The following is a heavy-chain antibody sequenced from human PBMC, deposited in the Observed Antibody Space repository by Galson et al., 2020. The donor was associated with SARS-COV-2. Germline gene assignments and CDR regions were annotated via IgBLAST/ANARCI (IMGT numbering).Heavy chain of an antibody. CDR1: GGSISSFF. CDR3: ARVVCAGDCYPFDR. J-gene: IGHJ5*02. Sequence: ASETLSLTCSVSGGSISSFFWRWIRQPPGKGLEWVGYMYHSGNTKYNPSLKSRGTISVDTSKNQFSLKLSSVTAADTAVYYCARVVCAGDCYPFDRWGQGILVTVSS. V-gene: IGHV4-59*01. CDR2: MYHSGNT. D-gene: IGHD2-21*02.